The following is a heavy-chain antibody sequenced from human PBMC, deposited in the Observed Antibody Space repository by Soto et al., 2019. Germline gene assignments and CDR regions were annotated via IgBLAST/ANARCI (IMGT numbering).Heavy chain of an antibody. V-gene: IGHV4-34*01. J-gene: IGHJ4*02. Sequence: SETLSLTCAVYGGSFSGYYWSWIRQPPGKGLEWIGEINHSGSTNYNPSLKSRVTISVDTSKNQFSLKLSSVTAADTAVYYCARRRITMVRGVFYFDYWGQGTLVTVSS. CDR3: ARRRITMVRGVFYFDY. CDR1: GGSFSGYY. CDR2: INHSGST. D-gene: IGHD3-10*01.